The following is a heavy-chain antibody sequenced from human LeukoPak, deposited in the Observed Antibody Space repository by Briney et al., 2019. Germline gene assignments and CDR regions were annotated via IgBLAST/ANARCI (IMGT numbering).Heavy chain of an antibody. Sequence: ASVTVSFTGSGYTFTIFNMHWVRQAHGQGHEWVGGINPKSGVTKSAQNFQGRVTVTSDTSITTVYMELSSLRSDDTAVYYCARDLGTTGQKAFDYWGQGTLVTVSS. CDR3: ARDLGTTGQKAFDY. D-gene: IGHD1-1*01. V-gene: IGHV1-2*02. J-gene: IGHJ4*02. CDR1: GYTFTIFN. CDR2: INPKSGVT.